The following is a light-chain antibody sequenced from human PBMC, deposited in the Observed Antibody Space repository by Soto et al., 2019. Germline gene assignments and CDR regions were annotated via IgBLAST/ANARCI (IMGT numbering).Light chain of an antibody. CDR1: SSDVGLYDY. V-gene: IGLV2-14*01. CDR2: AVR. CDR3: SSYTSDSSYV. Sequence: QSALTQPASVSGSPGESITISCTGTSSDVGLYDYFSWYQQHPGKAPQLMIYAVRNRPSGVSNRFSASKSGNTASLFISGLQAEDEADYYCSSYTSDSSYVFGSGTKSPS. J-gene: IGLJ1*01.